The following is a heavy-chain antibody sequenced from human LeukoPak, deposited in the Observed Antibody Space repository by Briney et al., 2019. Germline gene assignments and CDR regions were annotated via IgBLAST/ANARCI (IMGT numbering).Heavy chain of an antibody. V-gene: IGHV4-34*01. CDR2: INHSGST. J-gene: IGHJ6*02. CDR1: GGSFSGYY. CDR3: ARDRRETGYYGMDV. D-gene: IGHD1-1*01. Sequence: PSETLSLTCAVYGGSFSGYYWSWIRQSPGKGLEWIGEINHSGSTNYDPSLKSRVTMSVDTSKNQFSLKLTSVTAADTAVYYCARDRRETGYYGMDVWGQGTTVTVFS.